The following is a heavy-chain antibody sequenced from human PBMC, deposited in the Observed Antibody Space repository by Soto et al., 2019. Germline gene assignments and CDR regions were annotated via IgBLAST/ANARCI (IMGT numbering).Heavy chain of an antibody. J-gene: IGHJ4*02. CDR2: TYHRGST. CDR3: ARIGGYHGPLDY. CDR1: GVSISSHC. D-gene: IGHD3-16*02. V-gene: IGHV4-59*11. Sequence: PSETLSLTCTVSGVSISSHCWGWIRQPPGRGLEWIGYTYHRGSTNYSPYLKSRVAISLDTSENQFSLKVNSVTAADTAVYSCARIGGYHGPLDYWGQGTPVTVSS.